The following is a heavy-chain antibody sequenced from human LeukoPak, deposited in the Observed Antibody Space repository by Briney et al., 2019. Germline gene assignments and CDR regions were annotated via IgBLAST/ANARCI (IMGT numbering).Heavy chain of an antibody. J-gene: IGHJ4*02. D-gene: IGHD3-9*01. CDR3: ARDHYDILTGSTYYFDY. CDR1: GFTFSSYG. Sequence: GRSLRLSCAASGFTFSSYGMHWVRQAPAKGLEWVAGIWYDGSNKYYADSVKGRFTISRDNSKNTLYLQMNSLRAEDKAVYYCARDHYDILTGSTYYFDYWGQGTLVTVSS. CDR2: IWYDGSNK. V-gene: IGHV3-33*01.